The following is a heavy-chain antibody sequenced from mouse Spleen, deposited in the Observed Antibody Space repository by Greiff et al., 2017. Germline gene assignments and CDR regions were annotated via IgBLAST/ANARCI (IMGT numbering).Heavy chain of an antibody. Sequence: VQLQQSGAELARPGASVKLSCKASGYTFTSYGISWVKQRTGQGLEWIGEIYPRSGNTYYNEKFKGKATLTADKSSSTAYMELRSLTSEDSAVYFCARYRYDWSAWFAYWGQGTLVTVSA. V-gene: IGHV1-81*01. CDR3: ARYRYDWSAWFAY. CDR2: IYPRSGNT. CDR1: GYTFTSYG. D-gene: IGHD2-14*01. J-gene: IGHJ3*01.